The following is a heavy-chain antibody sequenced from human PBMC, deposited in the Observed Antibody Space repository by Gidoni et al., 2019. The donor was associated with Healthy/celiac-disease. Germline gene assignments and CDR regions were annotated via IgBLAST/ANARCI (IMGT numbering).Heavy chain of an antibody. CDR3: ARGLGLWFGELFRVRYYYYGMDV. J-gene: IGHJ6*02. Sequence: QVQLVQSGAEVKKPGASVKVSCKASGYTFTSYDINWVRQATGQGLEWMGWMNPNSGNTGYAQKFQGRVTMTRNTSISTAYMDLSSLRSEDTAVYYCARGLGLWFGELFRVRYYYYGMDVWGQGTTVTVSS. V-gene: IGHV1-8*01. CDR1: GYTFTSYD. D-gene: IGHD3-10*01. CDR2: MNPNSGNT.